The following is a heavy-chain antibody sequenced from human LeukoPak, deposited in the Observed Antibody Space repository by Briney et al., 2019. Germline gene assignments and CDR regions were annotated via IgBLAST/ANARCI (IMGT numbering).Heavy chain of an antibody. CDR3: ARIFCSGGNCYHFDY. Sequence: SETLPLTCTVSGGSMSSSSNYWNWIRRPAGKGLEWIGRIYSSGTTTYNPSLKGRVTISLDTSKNQFSLKLTCVTAADTAVYYCARIFCSGGNCYHFDYWGQGTLVTVSS. CDR1: GGSMSSSSNY. D-gene: IGHD2-15*01. CDR2: IYSSGTT. V-gene: IGHV4-61*02. J-gene: IGHJ4*02.